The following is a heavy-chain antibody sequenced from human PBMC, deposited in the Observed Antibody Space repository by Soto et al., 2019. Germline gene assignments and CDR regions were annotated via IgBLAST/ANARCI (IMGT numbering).Heavy chain of an antibody. J-gene: IGHJ3*02. CDR2: TYYRSKWYN. CDR1: WDSVSSISAA. Sequence: SQTLSLTCAISWDSVSSISAACNWIRQSPSRGLEWLGRTYYRSKWYNDYAVSVKSRVTINPDTSKNQFSLQLSSVTPEDTAVYYCARYCSGGDCYGGDAFDIWGQGTMVTVSS. V-gene: IGHV6-1*01. CDR3: ARYCSGGDCYGGDAFDI. D-gene: IGHD2-15*01.